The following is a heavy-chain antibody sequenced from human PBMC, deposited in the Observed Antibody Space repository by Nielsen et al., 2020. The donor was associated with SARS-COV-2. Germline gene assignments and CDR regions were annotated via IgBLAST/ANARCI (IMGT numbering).Heavy chain of an antibody. CDR1: GFTFSSYA. CDR2: INSRGDKR. CDR3: VNCRTSWLDDDLDDI. D-gene: IGHD6-13*01. V-gene: IGHV3-64D*08. Sequence: GESLKISCSASGFTFSSYAMHWVRQAPGKGLEFVSVINSRGDKRYYADSVEDRFTISRDNSKNTLYLEMSRLRPEDTAVYYCVNCRTSWLDDDLDDIWGQGTMVTVSA. J-gene: IGHJ3*02.